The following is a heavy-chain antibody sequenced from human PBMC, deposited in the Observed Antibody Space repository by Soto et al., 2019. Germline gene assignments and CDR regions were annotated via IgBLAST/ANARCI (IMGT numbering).Heavy chain of an antibody. CDR2: IKQDGSEK. J-gene: IGHJ4*02. CDR3: ASESGSGYSYGRWFDY. V-gene: IGHV3-7*05. CDR1: GFTFSSYW. Sequence: EVQLVESGGGLVQPGGSLRLSCAASGFTFSSYWMSWVRQAPGKGLEWVANIKQDGSEKYYVDSVKGRFTISRDNAKNSLYLQMNSLRAEDTAVYYCASESGSGYSYGRWFDYWGQGTLVTVSS. D-gene: IGHD5-18*01.